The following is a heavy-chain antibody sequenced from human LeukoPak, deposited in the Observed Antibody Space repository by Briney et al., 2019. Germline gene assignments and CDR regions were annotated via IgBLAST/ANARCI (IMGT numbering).Heavy chain of an antibody. D-gene: IGHD3-10*01. J-gene: IGHJ4*02. CDR2: ITDSSSHI. CDR1: GFSFSSYS. V-gene: IGHV3-21*01. CDR3: ARGSLSWWRFGELLSDY. Sequence: GGSLRLSCAASGFSFSSYSMNWVRQAPGKGLEWVSSITDSSSHIYYADSVRGRFTISRDNAKNSLYLQMNSLRAEDTAVYYCARGSLSWWRFGELLSDYWGQGTLVTVSS.